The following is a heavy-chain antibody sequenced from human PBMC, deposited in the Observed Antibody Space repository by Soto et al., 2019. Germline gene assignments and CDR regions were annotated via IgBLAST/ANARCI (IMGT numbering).Heavy chain of an antibody. J-gene: IGHJ6*02. CDR2: IDDSGVGT. CDR3: VKGQSPTWSQTGGMDV. D-gene: IGHD1-26*01. CDR1: GFTFSTYA. V-gene: IGHV3-23*01. Sequence: EVQLLESGGALAQPGGSLRLSCVASGFTFSTYAMTWVRQAPGKGLEWVAGIDDSGVGTYYADAVKGRLTISRDNSKNTLSLQMGSLRAEHTAVYYCVKGQSPTWSQTGGMDVWGQGTTVTVSS.